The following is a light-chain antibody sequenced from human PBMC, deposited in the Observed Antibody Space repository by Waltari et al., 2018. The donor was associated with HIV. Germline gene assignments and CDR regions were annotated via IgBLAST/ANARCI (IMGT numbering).Light chain of an antibody. CDR3: SSYTRNHSLV. Sequence: HSALTHPASVSGSPGQSITISCSGTVTDIDVYNFVSWYRQYPGLAPQLVLYGVSSRPSGVSLRFSGSKSGDTASLTISGLEAEDEAHYYCSSYTRNHSLVFGGGTKLTVL. J-gene: IGLJ3*02. V-gene: IGLV2-14*01. CDR1: VTDIDVYNF. CDR2: GVS.